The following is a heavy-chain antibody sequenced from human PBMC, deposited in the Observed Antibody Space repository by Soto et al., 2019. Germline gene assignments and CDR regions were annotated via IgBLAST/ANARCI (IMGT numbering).Heavy chain of an antibody. V-gene: IGHV3-30*04. CDR3: AKDGGMDV. J-gene: IGHJ6*02. Sequence: GGSLRLSCSASGFTCSSYAMHWVRQAPGKGLEYVSVISYDGSNKYYADSVKGRFTISRDNSKNTLYLQMNSLRAEDTAVYYCAKDGGMDVWGQGTTVTVSS. CDR1: GFTCSSYA. CDR2: ISYDGSNK.